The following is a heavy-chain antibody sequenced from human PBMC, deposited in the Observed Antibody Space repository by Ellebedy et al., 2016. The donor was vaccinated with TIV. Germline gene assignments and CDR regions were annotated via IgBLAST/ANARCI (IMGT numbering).Heavy chain of an antibody. CDR2: INWDSGSI. J-gene: IGHJ4*02. V-gene: IGHV3-9*01. CDR1: GFTFDDYA. Sequence: SLKISXAASGFTFDDYAMHWVRQVPGKGLEWVSGINWDSGSIGYADSVKGRFTISRDNAKNSLYLQMNSLRAEDTALYYCAKDMGVLVVTKGFDYWGQGTLVTVSS. CDR3: AKDMGVLVVTKGFDY. D-gene: IGHD3-22*01.